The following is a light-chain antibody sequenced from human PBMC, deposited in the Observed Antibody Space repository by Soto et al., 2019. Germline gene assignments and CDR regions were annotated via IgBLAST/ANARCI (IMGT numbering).Light chain of an antibody. CDR3: AAWDDSLSGVV. CDR1: SSNIGNNY. Sequence: QSVLTQPPSASGTPGQRVTISCSGSSSNIGNNYVHWYQQLPGTAPKLLIYRNNQRPSGLPDRVSGSKSGTSASLAISGLRSEDEADYYCAAWDDSLSGVVFGGGTKLTVL. V-gene: IGLV1-47*01. J-gene: IGLJ2*01. CDR2: RNN.